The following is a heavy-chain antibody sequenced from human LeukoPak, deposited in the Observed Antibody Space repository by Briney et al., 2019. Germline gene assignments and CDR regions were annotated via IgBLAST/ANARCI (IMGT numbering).Heavy chain of an antibody. J-gene: IGHJ5*02. CDR3: ARIGTIFGVVRGP. Sequence: PSETLSLTCTVSGGSISSSSYYWGCIRQPPGKGLEWIGGIYYSGSTYYNPSPKSRVTMSVDTSKNQFSLKLSSVTAADTAVYYCARIGTIFGVVRGPWGQGTLVTVSS. V-gene: IGHV4-39*07. CDR2: IYYSGST. CDR1: GGSISSSSYY. D-gene: IGHD3-3*01.